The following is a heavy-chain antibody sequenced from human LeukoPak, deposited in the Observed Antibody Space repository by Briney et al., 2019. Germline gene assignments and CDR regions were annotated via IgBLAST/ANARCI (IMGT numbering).Heavy chain of an antibody. Sequence: SETLSLTCAVYGGSFSGYYWSWIRQPPGKGLECIGEINHSGSANYNPSLKSRVTISVDTSKNQFSLKLSSVTAADAAVYYCARAGFFKDWFDPWGQGTLVTASS. V-gene: IGHV4-34*01. CDR2: INHSGSA. D-gene: IGHD1-14*01. J-gene: IGHJ5*02. CDR3: ARAGFFKDWFDP. CDR1: GGSFSGYY.